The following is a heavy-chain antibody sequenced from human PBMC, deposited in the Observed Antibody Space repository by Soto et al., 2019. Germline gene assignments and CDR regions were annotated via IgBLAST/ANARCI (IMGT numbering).Heavy chain of an antibody. Sequence: AASVKVSCKASGYTFTGYYMHWVRQAPGQGLEWMGWINPNSGGTNYAQKFQGRVTMTRDTSISTAYMELSRLRSDDTAVYYCAREDIVVVVAATGGMDVWGQGTTVTVSS. CDR1: GYTFTGYY. V-gene: IGHV1-2*02. CDR3: AREDIVVVVAATGGMDV. D-gene: IGHD2-15*01. CDR2: INPNSGGT. J-gene: IGHJ6*02.